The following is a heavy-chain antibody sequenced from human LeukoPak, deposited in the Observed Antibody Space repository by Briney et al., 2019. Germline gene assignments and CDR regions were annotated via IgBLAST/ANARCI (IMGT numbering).Heavy chain of an antibody. CDR2: ISGSGGST. Sequence: GGSLRLSCAASGFTFSSYAISWVRQAPGKGLEWVSAISGSGGSTYYADSVKGRFTISRDNSKNTLYLQKNSLRAEDTAVYYCAKGTSLSSSWYYYYYMDVWGKGTTVTVSS. J-gene: IGHJ6*03. CDR3: AKGTSLSSSWYYYYYMDV. D-gene: IGHD6-13*01. V-gene: IGHV3-23*01. CDR1: GFTFSSYA.